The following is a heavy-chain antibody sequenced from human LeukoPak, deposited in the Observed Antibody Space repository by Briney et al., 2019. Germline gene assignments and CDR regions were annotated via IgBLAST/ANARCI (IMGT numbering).Heavy chain of an antibody. CDR2: INLSGGST. V-gene: IGHV1-46*01. CDR3: ARDYVDDIPMIKDY. Sequence: ASVKVSCKASGYTFTSYHMHWVREAPGQGREWMGKINLSGGSTTYAQEFQGRVTMTRDTSTSTVYMELSSLRSEDTAVYYCARDYVDDIPMIKDYWGQGTLVTVSS. J-gene: IGHJ4*02. D-gene: IGHD2-8*01. CDR1: GYTFTSYH.